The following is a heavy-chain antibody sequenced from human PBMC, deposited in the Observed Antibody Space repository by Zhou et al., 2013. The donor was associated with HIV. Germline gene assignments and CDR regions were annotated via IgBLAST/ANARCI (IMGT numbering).Heavy chain of an antibody. CDR1: GYTFTSYD. J-gene: IGHJ4*02. V-gene: IGHV1-8*01. CDR3: ARSPRDYVWGSYRYTWYY. Sequence: QVQLVQSGAEVKKPGASVKVSCKASGYTFTSYDINWVRQATGQGLEWMGWMNPNSGNTGYAQKFQGRVTMTRNTSISTAYMELSSLRSEDTAVYYCARSPRDYVWGSYRYTWYYWGQGTLVTVSS. CDR2: MNPNSGNT. D-gene: IGHD3-16*02.